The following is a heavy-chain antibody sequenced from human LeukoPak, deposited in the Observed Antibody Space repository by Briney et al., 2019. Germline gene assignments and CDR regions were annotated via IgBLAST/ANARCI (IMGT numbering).Heavy chain of an antibody. Sequence: GGSLKLSCAASGFTFSGSAMHWVRQASGKGLEWVGRIRSKANSYATAYAASVKGRFTISRDDSKDTAYLQMNSLKTEDTAVYYCTSWRTVGATREAQRSFDYWGQGTLVTVSS. CDR1: GFTFSGSA. CDR3: TSWRTVGATREAQRSFDY. J-gene: IGHJ4*02. D-gene: IGHD1-26*01. CDR2: IRSKANSYAT. V-gene: IGHV3-73*01.